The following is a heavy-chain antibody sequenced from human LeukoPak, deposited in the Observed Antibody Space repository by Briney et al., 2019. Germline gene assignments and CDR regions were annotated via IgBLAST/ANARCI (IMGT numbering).Heavy chain of an antibody. CDR2: ISYDESNK. Sequence: GGSLRLSCAASGFTFSSYGMHWVRQAPGKGLEWVAFISYDESNKYYADSVKGRFTISRDNSKSTLFLQMNSLRAEDTAVYYCARVDTVNYYYYMDVWGKGTPVTVSS. CDR1: GFTFSSYG. CDR3: ARVDTVNYYYYMDV. J-gene: IGHJ6*03. D-gene: IGHD3-10*01. V-gene: IGHV3-30*03.